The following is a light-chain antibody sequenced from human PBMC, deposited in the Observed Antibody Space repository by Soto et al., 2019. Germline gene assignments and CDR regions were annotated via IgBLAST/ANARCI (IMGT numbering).Light chain of an antibody. V-gene: IGLV2-14*01. CDR2: EVR. CDR1: IRDVGSYNL. J-gene: IGLJ3*02. Sequence: QSALTQPASVSGSPGQSITIACTGTIRDVGSYNLVSWYQQRPGEAPNLIISEVRNRPSGISYRFTGSKSGNTASLTISGLQTEDEADYYCSSYTTTSTLVFGGGTKLTVL. CDR3: SSYTTTSTLV.